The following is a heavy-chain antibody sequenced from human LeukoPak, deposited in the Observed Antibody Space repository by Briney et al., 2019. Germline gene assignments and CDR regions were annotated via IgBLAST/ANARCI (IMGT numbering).Heavy chain of an antibody. Sequence: ASVKVSCKASGYTFINYDIRWVRQAPGQGLEWMGWISAYNGNTNYAQKFQGRVTMTTDTSTSTAYMELRSLRSDDTAVYYCARDLRIALDCSSINCYPSHYYYYGMDVWGQGTTVTVSS. CDR1: GYTFINYD. V-gene: IGHV1-18*01. CDR3: ARDLRIALDCSSINCYPSHYYYYGMDV. CDR2: ISAYNGNT. D-gene: IGHD2-2*01. J-gene: IGHJ6*02.